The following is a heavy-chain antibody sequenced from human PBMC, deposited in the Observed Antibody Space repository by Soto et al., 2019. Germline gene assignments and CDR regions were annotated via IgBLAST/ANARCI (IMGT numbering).Heavy chain of an antibody. V-gene: IGHV3-23*01. CDR3: AKRAYGSDFDY. D-gene: IGHD3-10*01. CDR1: GFTFSSYA. Sequence: EVQLLESGGGLVQPGGSLRLSCAASGFTFSSYAMSWVRQAPGKGLGWVSVISGSGDSKYYADSGKGRFTISRDNSKNTLYLQMNSLRVEDTAVYYCAKRAYGSDFDYWGQGTLVTVSS. J-gene: IGHJ4*02. CDR2: ISGSGDSK.